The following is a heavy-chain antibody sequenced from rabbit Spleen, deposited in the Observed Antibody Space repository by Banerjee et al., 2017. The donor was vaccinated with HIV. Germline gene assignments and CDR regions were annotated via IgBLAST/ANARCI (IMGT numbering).Heavy chain of an antibody. CDR3: ARDLAGAIGWNFYL. Sequence: QEQLVESGGGLVKPEGSLTLTCKASGFSFSDRDVMCWVRQAPGKGLEWIACINAATGKPVYATWANGRFSISRTSSTTVTLQMTSLTAADTATYLCARDLAGAIGWNFYLWGPGTLVTVS. CDR2: INAATGKP. V-gene: IGHV1S45*01. D-gene: IGHD4-1*01. J-gene: IGHJ4*01. CDR1: GFSFSDRDV.